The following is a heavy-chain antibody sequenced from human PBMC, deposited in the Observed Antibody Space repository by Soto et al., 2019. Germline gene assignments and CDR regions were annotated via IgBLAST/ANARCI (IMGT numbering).Heavy chain of an antibody. V-gene: IGHV3-33*03. CDR2: IWYDGSNN. CDR3: VKVSGIAVEDWYFEL. D-gene: IGHD6-19*01. J-gene: IGHJ2*01. Sequence: GGSLRLPCAASGFTFSSSGMPWVRHAQARGPEWVAVIWYDGSNNQDGASVKGRFTSSGNKSKHTLYLQMNSMRAEDTAVDSSVKVSGIAVEDWYFELWGRGTLVTVSS. CDR1: GFTFSSSG.